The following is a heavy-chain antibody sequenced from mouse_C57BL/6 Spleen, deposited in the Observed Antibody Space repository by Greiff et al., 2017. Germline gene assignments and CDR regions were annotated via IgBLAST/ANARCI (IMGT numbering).Heavy chain of an antibody. D-gene: IGHD2-5*01. J-gene: IGHJ3*01. CDR1: GYTFTSYN. CDR2: IYPGNGDT. Sequence: SGAELVRPGASVKMSCKASGYTFTSYNMHWVKQTPRQGLEWIGAIYPGNGDTSYNQKFKGKDTLTVDKSSSTAYMQLSRLTSEDSAVYFCARPYSNYAWFAYWGQGTLVTVSA. V-gene: IGHV1-12*01. CDR3: ARPYSNYAWFAY.